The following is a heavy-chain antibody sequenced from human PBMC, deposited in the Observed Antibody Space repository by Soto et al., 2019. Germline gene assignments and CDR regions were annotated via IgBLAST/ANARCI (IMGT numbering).Heavy chain of an antibody. V-gene: IGHV4-4*02. D-gene: IGHD3-22*01. CDR1: GGSISSSNW. CDR2: IYHSGST. J-gene: IGHJ4*02. Sequence: PSETLSLTCAVSGGSISSSNWWSWVRQPPGKGLEWIGEIYHSGSTNYNPSLKSRVTISLDTSKNQFSLKLSSVTAADTAVYYCARGPRYYYDSSGYYDYWGQGTLVTVSS. CDR3: ARGPRYYYDSSGYYDY.